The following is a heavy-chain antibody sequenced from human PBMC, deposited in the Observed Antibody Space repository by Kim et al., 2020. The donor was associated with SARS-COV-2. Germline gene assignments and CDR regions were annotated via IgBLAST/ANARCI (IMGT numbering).Heavy chain of an antibody. CDR3: ARDNGGTMVRGGLDY. J-gene: IGHJ4*02. D-gene: IGHD3-10*01. V-gene: IGHV1-69*01. Sequence: QKFQGRVPITADESTSTAYMELSSLRSEDTAVYYCARDNGGTMVRGGLDYWGQGTLVTVSS.